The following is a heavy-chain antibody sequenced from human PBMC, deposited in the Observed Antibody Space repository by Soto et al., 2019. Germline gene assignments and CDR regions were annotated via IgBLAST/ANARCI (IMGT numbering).Heavy chain of an antibody. Sequence: QVQLRESGPGLVKPSQTLSLTCTVSGGSISSGGYYWSWIRQHPGKGLEWIGYIYYSGSTYYNPSLRSRVTISVDTSKNQFSLKLSSVTAADTAVYYCARSPEATVTAFDYWGQGTLVTVSS. J-gene: IGHJ4*02. CDR2: IYYSGST. CDR3: ARSPEATVTAFDY. D-gene: IGHD4-17*01. V-gene: IGHV4-31*03. CDR1: GGSISSGGYY.